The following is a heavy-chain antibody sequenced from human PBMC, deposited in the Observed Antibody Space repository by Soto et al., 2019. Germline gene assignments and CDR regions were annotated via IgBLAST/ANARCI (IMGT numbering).Heavy chain of an antibody. V-gene: IGHV3-7*03. Sequence: EVQLVESGGGLVQPGGSLRLSCAASGFIFNRFWMSWVRQAPGKGLECVANIKEDGTEKYYVASVKGRFTISRDNAQNSLYRQMNSLRAEDTAVYYCARLPPRGDRSNYAMNYWGQGPLVTVS. CDR1: GFIFNRFW. CDR3: ARLPPRGDRSNYAMNY. CDR2: IKEDGTEK. J-gene: IGHJ4*02. D-gene: IGHD4-4*01.